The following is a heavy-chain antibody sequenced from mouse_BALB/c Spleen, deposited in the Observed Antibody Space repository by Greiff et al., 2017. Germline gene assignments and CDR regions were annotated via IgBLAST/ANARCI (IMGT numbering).Heavy chain of an antibody. CDR1: GYTFTDYN. CDR3: ARNYYGSSLFAY. CDR2: IYPYNGGT. V-gene: IGHV1S29*02. D-gene: IGHD1-1*01. J-gene: IGHJ3*01. Sequence: VHVKQSGPELVKPGASVKISCKASGYTFTDYNMHWVKQSHGKSLEWIGYIYPYNGGTGYNQKFKSKATLTVDNSSSTAYMELRSLTSEDSAVYYCARNYYGSSLFAYWGQGTLVTVSA.